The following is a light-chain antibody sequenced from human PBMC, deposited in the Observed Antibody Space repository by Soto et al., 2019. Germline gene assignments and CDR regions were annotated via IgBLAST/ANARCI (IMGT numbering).Light chain of an antibody. Sequence: QSALAQPASVSGSPGQSITISCTGSSSDVGTNNYVSWYQQHPGKAPKLMLFEVINRPAGISNHFSGSKSGNTASLTISGLQSKDEAVYYCSSYTNGNTAVLFGGGTKLTVL. CDR1: SSDVGTNNY. J-gene: IGLJ2*01. CDR2: EVI. V-gene: IGLV2-14*01. CDR3: SSYTNGNTAVL.